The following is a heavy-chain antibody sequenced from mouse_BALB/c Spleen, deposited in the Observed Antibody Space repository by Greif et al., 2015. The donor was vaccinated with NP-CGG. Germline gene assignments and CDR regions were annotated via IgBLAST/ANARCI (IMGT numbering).Heavy chain of an antibody. CDR3: AREGSSSYAMDY. CDR2: IYPGDGDT. CDR1: GYTFTSYW. D-gene: IGHD1-3*01. Sequence: QVQLQQSGAELARPGASVKLSCKASGYTFTSYWMQWVKQRPGQGLEWIGAIYPGDGDTRYTQKFKGKATLTADKSSSTAYMQLSSLASEDSAVYYCAREGSSSYAMDYWGQGTSVTVPS. J-gene: IGHJ4*01. V-gene: IGHV1-87*01.